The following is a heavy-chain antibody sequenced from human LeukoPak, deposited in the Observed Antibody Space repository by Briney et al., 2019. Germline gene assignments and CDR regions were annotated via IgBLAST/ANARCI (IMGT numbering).Heavy chain of an antibody. CDR2: ISYDGSNK. V-gene: IGHV3-30-3*01. Sequence: GGSLRLSCAASGFTFSSHWMNWVRQAPGKGLEWVAVISYDGSNKYYADSVKGRFTISRDNSKNTLYLQMSSLSAEDTAVYYCARTTTPHYYGSGSYALGYWGQGTLVTVPS. CDR1: GFTFSSHW. D-gene: IGHD3-10*01. J-gene: IGHJ4*02. CDR3: ARTTTPHYYGSGSYALGY.